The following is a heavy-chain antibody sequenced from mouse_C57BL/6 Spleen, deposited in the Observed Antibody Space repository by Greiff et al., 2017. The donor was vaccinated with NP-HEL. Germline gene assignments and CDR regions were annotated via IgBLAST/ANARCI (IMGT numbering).Heavy chain of an antibody. Sequence: VHVKQSVAELVRPGASVKLSCTASGFNIKNTYMHWVKQRPEQGLEWIGRIDPANGNTKYAPKFQGKATITADTSSNTAYLQLSSLTSEDTAIYYCARIYYDYDGGEYAMDYWGQGTSVTVSS. D-gene: IGHD2-4*01. CDR1: GFNIKNTY. J-gene: IGHJ4*01. CDR3: ARIYYDYDGGEYAMDY. CDR2: IDPANGNT. V-gene: IGHV14-3*01.